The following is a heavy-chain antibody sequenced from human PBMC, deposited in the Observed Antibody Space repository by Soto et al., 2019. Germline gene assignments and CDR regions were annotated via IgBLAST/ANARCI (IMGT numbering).Heavy chain of an antibody. D-gene: IGHD3-22*01. J-gene: IGHJ6*02. Sequence: PSETLSLTCTVSGGSISSSSYYWGWIRQPPGKGLEWIGSIYYSGSTYYNPSLKSRVTISVETSKNQFSLKLSSVTAADTAVYYCARGGYYDSSGYYPPPQYYYYGMDVWGQGTTVTVS. CDR1: GGSISSSSYY. V-gene: IGHV4-39*01. CDR2: IYYSGST. CDR3: ARGGYYDSSGYYPPPQYYYYGMDV.